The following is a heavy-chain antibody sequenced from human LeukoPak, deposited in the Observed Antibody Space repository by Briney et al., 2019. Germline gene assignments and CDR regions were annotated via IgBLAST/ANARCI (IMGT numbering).Heavy chain of an antibody. J-gene: IGHJ4*02. CDR1: GFTFSRYS. CDR3: ARMDRGYSYGFDY. CDR2: ISRSSSTI. Sequence: GGSLRLSCAASGFTFSRYSMNWVRQAPGKGLEWVSYISRSSSTIHYADSVKGRFTISRDNAKNSLYLQMNSLRAEDTAVYYCARMDRGYSYGFDYWGQGTLVTVSS. D-gene: IGHD5-18*01. V-gene: IGHV3-48*04.